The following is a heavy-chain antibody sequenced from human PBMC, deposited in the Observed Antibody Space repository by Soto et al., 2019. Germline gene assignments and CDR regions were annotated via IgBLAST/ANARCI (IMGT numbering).Heavy chain of an antibody. D-gene: IGHD3-22*01. J-gene: IGHJ4*02. Sequence: ASVKVTCQASGYTFSSYAMHWVRQAPGQRPEWMGWINNGNGNTKYSENFQGRATITRDTSASTVYMELSSLRASDTAMYYCARQIYDSDSGPNFQYLFDSWGQGTLVTVSS. V-gene: IGHV1-3*04. CDR1: GYTFSSYA. CDR2: INNGNGNT. CDR3: ARQIYDSDSGPNFQYLFDS.